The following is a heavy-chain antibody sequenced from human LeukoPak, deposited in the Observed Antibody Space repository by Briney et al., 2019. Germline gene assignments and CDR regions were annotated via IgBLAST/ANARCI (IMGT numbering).Heavy chain of an antibody. Sequence: GGSLRPSCAASGFTFSSYGMHWVRQAPGKGLEWVAVIWYDGSNKYYADSVKGRFTISRDNSKNTLYLQMNSLRAEDTAVYYCAKDLTGTETTVFDYWGQGTLVTVSS. V-gene: IGHV3-33*06. CDR2: IWYDGSNK. CDR3: AKDLTGTETTVFDY. CDR1: GFTFSSYG. J-gene: IGHJ4*02. D-gene: IGHD1-20*01.